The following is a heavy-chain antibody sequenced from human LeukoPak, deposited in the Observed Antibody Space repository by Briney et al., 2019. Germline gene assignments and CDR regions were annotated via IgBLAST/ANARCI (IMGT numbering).Heavy chain of an antibody. Sequence: GGSLRFLCAASGFTFSSYSMNWARQAPGKGLVWVAYISSSSSTIQYADSVKGRFTISRDNAKSSLYLQMNSLRDEDTAVYYCARDLESDYYDSSGYYGVEAYYFDYWGQGTLVTVSS. CDR2: ISSSSSTI. J-gene: IGHJ4*02. CDR3: ARDLESDYYDSSGYYGVEAYYFDY. CDR1: GFTFSSYS. D-gene: IGHD3-22*01. V-gene: IGHV3-48*02.